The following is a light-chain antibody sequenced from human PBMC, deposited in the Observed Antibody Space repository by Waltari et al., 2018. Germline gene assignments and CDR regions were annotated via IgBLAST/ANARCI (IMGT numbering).Light chain of an antibody. J-gene: IGLJ2*01. CDR2: GDT. V-gene: IGLV3-21*03. Sequence: YELTQPPSVSVAPGKTASLTCGGDDIGTRSVHWYQQKSGQAPILVMYGDTDRPSGVPERFSGSNSGNTATLTITRGAVGDEADYYCQVWDSRSGHVVFGGGTKLTVL. CDR1: DIGTRS. CDR3: QVWDSRSGHVV.